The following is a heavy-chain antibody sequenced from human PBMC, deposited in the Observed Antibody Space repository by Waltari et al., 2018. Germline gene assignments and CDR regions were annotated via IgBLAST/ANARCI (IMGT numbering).Heavy chain of an antibody. D-gene: IGHD6-25*01. V-gene: IGHV3-7*01. Sequence: EVQVVESGGGLVQPGGSLRLSCVASGFTFSNYWMSWVRQAPGKGLEWVANIKPDGSEKNHVDSVKGRFTISRDNAKNSLYLQMNSLRAEDTAVYYCVQGGFYYEDWGQGTLVTVSS. CDR1: GFTFSNYW. J-gene: IGHJ4*02. CDR3: VQGGFYYED. CDR2: IKPDGSEK.